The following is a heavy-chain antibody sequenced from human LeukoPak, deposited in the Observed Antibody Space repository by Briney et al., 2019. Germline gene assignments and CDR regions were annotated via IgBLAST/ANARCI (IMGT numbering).Heavy chain of an antibody. Sequence: GGSLRLSCAASGFTFSSYSMNWVRQAPGKGLEWVSYISQSSDRIYHADSVKGRFTISRDNAKNSLYLQMDSPRVEDTAVYYCARDLLNDEGSSYFFDQWGQGTLVTVAS. D-gene: IGHD2-2*01. J-gene: IGHJ4*02. V-gene: IGHV3-48*04. CDR1: GFTFSSYS. CDR2: ISQSSDRI. CDR3: ARDLLNDEGSSYFFDQ.